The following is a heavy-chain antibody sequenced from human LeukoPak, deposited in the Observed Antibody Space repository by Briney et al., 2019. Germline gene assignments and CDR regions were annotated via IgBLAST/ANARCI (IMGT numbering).Heavy chain of an antibody. CDR1: GFTFSSYW. CDR3: ARDKRDYYDSSGWNPPSDAFDI. Sequence: PGGSLRLSCAASGFTFSSYWMHWVRQAPGKGLVWVSRINSDGSSTSYADSVKGRFTISRDNAKNTLYLQMNSLRAEDTAVYYCARDKRDYYDSSGWNPPSDAFDIWGQGTMVTVSS. J-gene: IGHJ3*02. CDR2: INSDGSST. V-gene: IGHV3-74*01. D-gene: IGHD3-22*01.